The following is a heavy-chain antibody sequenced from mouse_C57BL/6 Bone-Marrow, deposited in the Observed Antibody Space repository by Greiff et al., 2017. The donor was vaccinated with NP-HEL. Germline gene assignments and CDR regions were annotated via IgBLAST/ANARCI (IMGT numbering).Heavy chain of an antibody. D-gene: IGHD4-1*01. CDR1: GFTFSDYY. CDR2: ISNGGGST. CDR3: ARLLTGTVYAMDY. Sequence: EVQRVESGGGLVQPGGSLKLSCAASGFTFSDYYMYWVRQTPEKRLEWVAYISNGGGSTYYPDTVKGRFTISRDNAKNTLYLQMSRLKSEDTAMYYCARLLTGTVYAMDYWGQGTSVTVSS. J-gene: IGHJ4*01. V-gene: IGHV5-12*01.